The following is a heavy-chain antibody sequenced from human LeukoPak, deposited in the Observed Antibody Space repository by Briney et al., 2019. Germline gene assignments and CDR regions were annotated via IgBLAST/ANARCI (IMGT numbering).Heavy chain of an antibody. J-gene: IGHJ5*02. CDR1: GGSISSYY. D-gene: IGHD3-16*01. V-gene: IGHV4-59*12. CDR2: IYYSGST. Sequence: PSETLSLTCTVSGGSISSYYWSWIRQPPGKGLEWIGYIYYSGSTNYNPSFKSRVTISVDTSKNQFSLKLSSVTAADTAMYYCARKGKPAQGGLPPWAQETLVTAS. CDR3: ARKGKPAQGGLPP.